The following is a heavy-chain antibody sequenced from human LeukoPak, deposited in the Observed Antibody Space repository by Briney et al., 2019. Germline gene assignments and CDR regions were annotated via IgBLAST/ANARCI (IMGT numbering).Heavy chain of an antibody. CDR3: ARHRGSGSPYFDY. CDR2: IYYSGST. J-gene: IGHJ4*02. Sequence: PSETLSLTCTVSGDSFINYYWSWIRQSPGKGLEWIGYIYYSGSTKYNPSLKSRVTISVDTSKNQSSLKLNSVTAADTAVYYCARHRGSGSPYFDYWGQGTLVTVSS. V-gene: IGHV4-59*08. CDR1: GDSFINYY. D-gene: IGHD3-10*01.